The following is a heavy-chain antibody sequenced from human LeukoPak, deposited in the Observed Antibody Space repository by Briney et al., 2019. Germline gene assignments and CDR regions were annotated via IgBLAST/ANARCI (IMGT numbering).Heavy chain of an antibody. CDR3: ARLMITFGGVIVRAFDI. J-gene: IGHJ3*02. Sequence: ASVKVSCKASGYTFTSYDINWVRQATGQGLEWMGWMNPNSGNTGYAQKFQGRVTMTRNTSISTAYMELSSLRSEDTAVYYCARLMITFGGVIVRAFDIWGQGTMVTVSS. CDR1: GYTFTSYD. V-gene: IGHV1-8*01. D-gene: IGHD3-16*02. CDR2: MNPNSGNT.